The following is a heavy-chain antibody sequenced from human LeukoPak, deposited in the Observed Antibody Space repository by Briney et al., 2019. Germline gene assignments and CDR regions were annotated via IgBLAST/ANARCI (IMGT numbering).Heavy chain of an antibody. CDR1: GYTFTNYG. CDR3: ARVVTMTPPNWYFDL. D-gene: IGHD3-22*01. CDR2: ISPYNGNT. V-gene: IGHV1-18*01. Sequence: ASVKVSCKASGYTFTNYGITWVRQAPGQGLEWMGWISPYNGNTKYAQKVQGRVTMTTDTSTSTAYMELRGLRSDDTAVYYCARVVTMTPPNWYFDLWGRGTLVTVSS. J-gene: IGHJ2*01.